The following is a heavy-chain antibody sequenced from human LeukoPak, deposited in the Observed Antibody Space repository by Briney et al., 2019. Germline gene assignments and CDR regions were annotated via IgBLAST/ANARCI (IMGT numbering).Heavy chain of an antibody. CDR1: GFTFDNYW. J-gene: IGHJ6*03. Sequence: GGSLRLSCAASGFTFDNYWMNWVRQAPGKGLEWVANIKQDGSEKDYADSVKGRFTISRDNAKNSLYLHMNSLRAEDTAVYYCARCGYRHGYGLGGGYYYYYFDVWGKGTTVTVSS. CDR2: IKQDGSEK. V-gene: IGHV3-7*01. CDR3: ARCGYRHGYGLGGGYYYYYFDV. D-gene: IGHD5-18*01.